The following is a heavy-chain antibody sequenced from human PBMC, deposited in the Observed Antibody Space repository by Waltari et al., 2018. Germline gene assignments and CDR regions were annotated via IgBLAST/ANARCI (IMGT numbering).Heavy chain of an antibody. Sequence: QVQLQESGPGLVKPSETLSLTCTVSGGSISSYYWSWIRQPPGKGLEWIGYIYYSGRTNYNPSLKSRVTISVDTSKNQFSLKLSSVTAADTAVYYCARGGGYSSSWYPINLDYWGQGTLVTVSS. J-gene: IGHJ4*02. CDR3: ARGGGYSSSWYPINLDY. CDR2: IYYSGRT. D-gene: IGHD6-13*01. V-gene: IGHV4-59*01. CDR1: GGSISSYY.